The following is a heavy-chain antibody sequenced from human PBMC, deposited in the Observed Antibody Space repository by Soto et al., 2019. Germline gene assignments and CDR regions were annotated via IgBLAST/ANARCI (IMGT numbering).Heavy chain of an antibody. CDR3: ARDWVPGAATFDP. J-gene: IGHJ5*02. D-gene: IGHD2-2*01. CDR1: GGTFSSYT. CDR2: IIPILGIA. V-gene: IGHV1-69*04. Sequence: SVKVSCKASGGTFSSYTISWVRQAPGQGLEWMGRIIPILGIANYAQKFQGRVTITADKSTSTAYMELSSLRSEDTAVYYCARDWVPGAATFDPWGQGTLVTVSS.